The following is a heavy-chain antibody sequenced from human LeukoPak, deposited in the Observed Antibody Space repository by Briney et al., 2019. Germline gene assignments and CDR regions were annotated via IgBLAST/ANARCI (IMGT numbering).Heavy chain of an antibody. V-gene: IGHV4-59*01. Sequence: PSETLSLTCTVSGGSISSYYWSWIRQPPGKGLEWIGYIYYSGSTNYNPSLKSRVTISVDTSKNQFSLKLSSVTAADTAVYYCARRGQQLDPLFDYWGQGTPVTVSS. CDR2: IYYSGST. D-gene: IGHD6-13*01. J-gene: IGHJ4*02. CDR3: ARRGQQLDPLFDY. CDR1: GGSISSYY.